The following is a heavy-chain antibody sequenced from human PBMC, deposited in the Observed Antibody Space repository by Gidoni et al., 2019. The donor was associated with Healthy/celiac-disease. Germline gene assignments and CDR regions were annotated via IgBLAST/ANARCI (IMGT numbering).Heavy chain of an antibody. CDR3: ARAPPLRQMDV. Sequence: QVQLQQWGAGLLKPSETLSLTCAVSGGSFSGYYWSWIRQPPGKGLEWIGEINHSGSTNYNQSLKSRVTISVDTSKNQFSLKLSSVTAADTAVYYCARAPPLRQMDVWGQGTTVTVSS. CDR2: INHSGST. V-gene: IGHV4-34*01. D-gene: IGHD4-17*01. CDR1: GGSFSGYY. J-gene: IGHJ6*02.